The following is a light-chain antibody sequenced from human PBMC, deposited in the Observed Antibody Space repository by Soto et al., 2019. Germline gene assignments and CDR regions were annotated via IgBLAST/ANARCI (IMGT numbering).Light chain of an antibody. CDR2: GNS. CDR1: RSNIGAHYD. CDR3: QSYDNSLSVYV. J-gene: IGLJ1*01. V-gene: IGLV1-40*01. Sequence: QSVLTQPPSVSGAPGQRVTISCTGSRSNIGAHYDVHWYQQLPGTAPKLLIVGNSNRPSGVPDRFSGSKSGTSASLAITGLQAEDEADYYCQSYDNSLSVYVFGTGTKVTVL.